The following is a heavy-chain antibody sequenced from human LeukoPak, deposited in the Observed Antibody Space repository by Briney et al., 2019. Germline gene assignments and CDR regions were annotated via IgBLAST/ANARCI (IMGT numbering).Heavy chain of an antibody. Sequence: PGGSLRLSCAASRFTFSSYWMSWVRQAPGKGLEWVANIKQDGSEKYYVGSVKGRFTISRDNAKNSLYLQMNSLRAEDTAVYYCANGDGFDYWGQGTLVTVSS. CDR1: RFTFSSYW. J-gene: IGHJ4*02. D-gene: IGHD5-24*01. CDR2: IKQDGSEK. V-gene: IGHV3-7*01. CDR3: ANGDGFDY.